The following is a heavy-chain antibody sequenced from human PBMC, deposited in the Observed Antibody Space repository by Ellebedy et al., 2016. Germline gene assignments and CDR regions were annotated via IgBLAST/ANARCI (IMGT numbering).Heavy chain of an antibody. CDR2: ISAYNGNT. J-gene: IGHJ3*02. D-gene: IGHD3-22*01. Sequence: ASVKVSXXASGYTFTSYGISWVRQAPGQGLEWMGWISAYNGNTNYAQKLQGRVTMTTDTSTSTAYMELRSLRSDDTAVYYCARGKLEYYYDSSGPIHDAFDIWGQGTMVTVSS. V-gene: IGHV1-18*01. CDR1: GYTFTSYG. CDR3: ARGKLEYYYDSSGPIHDAFDI.